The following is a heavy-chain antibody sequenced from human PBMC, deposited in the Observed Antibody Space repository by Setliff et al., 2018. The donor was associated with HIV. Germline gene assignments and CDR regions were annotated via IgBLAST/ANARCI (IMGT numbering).Heavy chain of an antibody. D-gene: IGHD3-22*01. J-gene: IGHJ4*02. Sequence: GASVKVSCKASGYTFTSYGISWVRQAPGQGLEWMGWISAYNGNTNYAQKLQGRVTMTTDTSTSTAYMELRSLRSDDTAVYHCARVPARDYYDSSGYYDYWGQGTLVTVSS. CDR2: ISAYNGNT. V-gene: IGHV1-18*01. CDR3: ARVPARDYYDSSGYYDY. CDR1: GYTFTSYG.